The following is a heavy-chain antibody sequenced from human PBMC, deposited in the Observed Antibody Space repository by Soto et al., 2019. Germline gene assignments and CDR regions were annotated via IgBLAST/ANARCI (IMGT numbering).Heavy chain of an antibody. CDR1: GFTFDDYA. V-gene: IGHV3-9*01. CDR2: ISWNSGSI. D-gene: IGHD6-19*01. Sequence: EVQLVESGGGLVQPGRSLRLSCAASGFTFDDYAMHWVRQAPGKGLEWVSGISWNSGSIGYADSVKGRFTISRDNAKNSLYLQMNSLRAADTALYYCAKDTAARQWLDTINYWGQGTLVTVSS. CDR3: AKDTAARQWLDTINY. J-gene: IGHJ4*02.